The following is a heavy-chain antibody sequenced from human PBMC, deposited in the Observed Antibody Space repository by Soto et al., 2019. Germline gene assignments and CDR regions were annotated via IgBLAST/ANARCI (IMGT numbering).Heavy chain of an antibody. J-gene: IGHJ3*02. CDR2: IIPIFGTA. Sequence: SVKVSCKAAGGTFSSCAISWVRQAPGQGLEWMGGIIPIFGTANYAQKFQGRVTITADKSTSTAYMELSSLRSEDTAVYYCARDFLAYCGGDCYSYDAFDIWGQ. V-gene: IGHV1-69*06. D-gene: IGHD2-21*02. CDR1: GGTFSSCA. CDR3: ARDFLAYCGGDCYSYDAFDI.